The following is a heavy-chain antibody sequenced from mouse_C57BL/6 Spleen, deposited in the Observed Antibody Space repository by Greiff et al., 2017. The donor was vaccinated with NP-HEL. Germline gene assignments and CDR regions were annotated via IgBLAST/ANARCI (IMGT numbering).Heavy chain of an antibody. CDR3: ARTGLHYYGSSYYYAMDY. Sequence: EVQLQQSGPELVKPGASVKISCKASGYTFTDYYMNWVKQSHGKSLEWIGDINPNNGGTSYNQKFKGKATLTVDKSSSTAYMELRSLTSEDSAVYYCARTGLHYYGSSYYYAMDYWGQGTSVTVSS. D-gene: IGHD1-1*01. CDR1: GYTFTDYY. V-gene: IGHV1-26*01. J-gene: IGHJ4*01. CDR2: INPNNGGT.